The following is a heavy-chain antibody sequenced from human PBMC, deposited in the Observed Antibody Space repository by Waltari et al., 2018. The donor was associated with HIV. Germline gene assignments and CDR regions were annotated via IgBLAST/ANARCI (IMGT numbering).Heavy chain of an antibody. CDR1: EYTFTGYY. Sequence: QVTLVQSGAEVRKPGASVKVSCKASEYTFTGYYIKWVRRVPGQGLGWMGWIKPKTCNTNYARRYQGTVTMTRNPSTSTTYMERSRLRSDDTAVYYCAREGNSGYDYQGHGVDVVSQGTTVTVSS. CDR2: IKPKTCNT. CDR3: AREGNSGYDYQGHGVDV. D-gene: IGHD5-12*01. J-gene: IGHJ6*02. V-gene: IGHV1-2*02.